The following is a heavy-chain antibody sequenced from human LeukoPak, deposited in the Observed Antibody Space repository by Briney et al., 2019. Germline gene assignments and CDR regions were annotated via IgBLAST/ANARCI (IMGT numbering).Heavy chain of an antibody. CDR2: ISSGSSYI. CDR1: GFTFSSYN. V-gene: IGHV3-21*01. D-gene: IGHD3-22*01. CDR3: ASASSGYEDGWFDP. J-gene: IGHJ5*02. Sequence: GGSLRLSCAASGFTFSSYNMNWVRQAPGKGLEWVSSISSGSSYIYYADSVKGRFPISRDNAKNSLYLQMNSLRAEDAAVYYCASASSGYEDGWFDPWGQGTLVTVSS.